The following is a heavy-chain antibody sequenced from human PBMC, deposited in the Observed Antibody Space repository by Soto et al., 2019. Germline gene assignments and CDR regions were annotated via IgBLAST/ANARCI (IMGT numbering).Heavy chain of an antibody. V-gene: IGHV4-39*01. J-gene: IGHJ5*02. CDR1: GASISSSSYY. CDR3: ARHGERTIRSLIWFDP. Sequence: PSETLSLTCTVSGASISSSSYYWGWIRQPPGKGLEWVGSIYYSGRTYYNPALKSRVTISVDTSKNQFSLKLSSVTAADTAMYSCARHGERTIRSLIWFDPWGQGTLVTVSS. CDR2: IYYSGRT. D-gene: IGHD4-17*01.